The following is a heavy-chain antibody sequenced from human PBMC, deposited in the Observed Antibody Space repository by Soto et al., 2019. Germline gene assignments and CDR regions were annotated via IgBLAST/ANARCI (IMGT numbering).Heavy chain of an antibody. CDR1: GFIFDTYS. D-gene: IGHD6-19*01. CDR2: ISGSGGRT. Sequence: AGGSRRLSWAAAGFIFDTYSIAWVRQPPGNGLECVYRISGSGGRTYKADSVRGRFSISRDNSKNTLYMQLNSLRAEDTALYYCAKRQTAGGWYADDAFDIWGQGTMVTVSS. V-gene: IGHV3-23*01. J-gene: IGHJ3*02. CDR3: AKRQTAGGWYADDAFDI.